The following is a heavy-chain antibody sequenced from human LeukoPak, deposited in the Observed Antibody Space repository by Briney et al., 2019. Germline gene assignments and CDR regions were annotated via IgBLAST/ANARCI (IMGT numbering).Heavy chain of an antibody. CDR3: ARGTGLDY. Sequence: GGSLRLSCAASGFTVSSKYMSWVRQAPGKGLEWVSYISSSGDSIYYADSVKGRFTVSRDNAKKSLYLHMNSLRDDDTAVYYCARGTGLDYWGQGTLVTVSS. D-gene: IGHD1-14*01. J-gene: IGHJ4*02. V-gene: IGHV3-48*02. CDR1: GFTVSSKY. CDR2: ISSSGDSI.